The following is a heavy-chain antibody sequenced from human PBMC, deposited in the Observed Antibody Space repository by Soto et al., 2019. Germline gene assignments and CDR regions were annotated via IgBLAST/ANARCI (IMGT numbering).Heavy chain of an antibody. CDR3: ARGDGSGSYYNVPYDAFDI. J-gene: IGHJ3*02. Sequence: SVKVSLRASGYTFTSYYMHWVRQAPGQGLEWMGIINPSGGSTSYAQKFQGRVTMTRDTSTSTVYMELSSLRSEDTAVYYCARGDGSGSYYNVPYDAFDIWGQGTMVTVS. D-gene: IGHD3-10*01. CDR1: GYTFTSYY. V-gene: IGHV1-46*01. CDR2: INPSGGST.